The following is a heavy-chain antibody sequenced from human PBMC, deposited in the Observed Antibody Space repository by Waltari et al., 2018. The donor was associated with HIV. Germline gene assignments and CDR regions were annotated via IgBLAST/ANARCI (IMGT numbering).Heavy chain of an antibody. Sequence: EVQLVESGGGLVQPGRSLRLSCAASGFTFDDYALHWVRQAPGKGLEWVSSITWNSGSIAYADSVKGRFTISRDNANNSLYLQMNTLRAADTALYYCVKASGLLLPSYYFDYWGQGTLVTVSS. J-gene: IGHJ4*02. CDR3: VKASGLLLPSYYFDY. CDR2: ITWNSGSI. V-gene: IGHV3-9*01. CDR1: GFTFDDYA. D-gene: IGHD2-21*01.